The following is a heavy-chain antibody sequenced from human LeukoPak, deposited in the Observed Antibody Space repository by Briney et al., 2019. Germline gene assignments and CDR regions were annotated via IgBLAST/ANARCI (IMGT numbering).Heavy chain of an antibody. Sequence: ASVKVSCKASGGTFSSYAISWVRQAPGQGLEWMGGIIPIFGTANYAQKFQGRVTITADESTSTAYMELSSLRSEDTAVYYCARDSSYSSGWYGGDYWGQGTLVTVSS. CDR2: IIPIFGTA. V-gene: IGHV1-69*13. J-gene: IGHJ4*02. CDR1: GGTFSSYA. D-gene: IGHD6-19*01. CDR3: ARDSSYSSGWYGGDY.